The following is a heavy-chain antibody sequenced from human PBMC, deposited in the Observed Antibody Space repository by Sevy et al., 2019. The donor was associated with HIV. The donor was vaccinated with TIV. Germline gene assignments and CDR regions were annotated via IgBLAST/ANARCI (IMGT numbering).Heavy chain of an antibody. CDR3: AKLATGYYFDY. V-gene: IGHV3-23*01. CDR2: ISGSGDST. CDR1: GFTFSSYA. Sequence: GGSLRLSCAASGFTFSSYAMSWVRQAPGKGLEWVSAISGSGDSTYYADSVKGRFTISIDNSKNTLYLQMNGLRAEDRAVYYCAKLATGYYFDYWGQGTLVTVSS. D-gene: IGHD7-27*01. J-gene: IGHJ4*02.